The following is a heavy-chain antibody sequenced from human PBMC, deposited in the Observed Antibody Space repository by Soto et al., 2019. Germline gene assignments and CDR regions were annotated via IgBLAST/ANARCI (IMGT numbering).Heavy chain of an antibody. J-gene: IGHJ4*02. CDR1: VGSISIGVYY. D-gene: IGHD4-4*01. CDR3: ARDRGGYSNFDC. V-gene: IGHV4-31*03. Sequence: SETLSLTCTVSVGSISIGVYYWNGIRQHPGKGLEWIGYIYYSGGTYQNPSLKSRVTISVDTSKNQFSLKLTSVTAADTAVYYCARDRGGYSNFDCWGKGDLVTVSS. CDR2: IYYSGGT.